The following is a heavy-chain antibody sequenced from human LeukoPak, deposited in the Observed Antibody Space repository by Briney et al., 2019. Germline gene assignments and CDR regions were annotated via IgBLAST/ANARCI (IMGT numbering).Heavy chain of an antibody. Sequence: GGSLRLSCAASRFTFSSYGMHWVRQAPGKGLEWVSGISPGGEITYYADSVKGRFTISRDNSKNTVSLQMHSLRAEDTATYYCAKDNGWLHYCHWGQGTLVTVSS. D-gene: IGHD5-24*01. CDR2: ISPGGEIT. V-gene: IGHV3-23*01. CDR1: RFTFSSYG. J-gene: IGHJ4*02. CDR3: AKDNGWLHYCH.